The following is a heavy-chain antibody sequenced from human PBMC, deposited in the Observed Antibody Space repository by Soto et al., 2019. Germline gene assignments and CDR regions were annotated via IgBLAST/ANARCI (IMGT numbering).Heavy chain of an antibody. CDR3: ARGKTGSGWDHYYGMDV. CDR1: GGSISSYY. Sequence: QVQLQESGPGLVKPSETLSLTCTVSGGSISSYYWSWIRQPPGKGLEWIGYIYYSGSTNYNPSLKSRVTISVDTSKNQFSLKLSSVTAADTAVYYCARGKTGSGWDHYYGMDVWGQGTTVTVSS. J-gene: IGHJ6*02. CDR2: IYYSGST. D-gene: IGHD6-19*01. V-gene: IGHV4-59*01.